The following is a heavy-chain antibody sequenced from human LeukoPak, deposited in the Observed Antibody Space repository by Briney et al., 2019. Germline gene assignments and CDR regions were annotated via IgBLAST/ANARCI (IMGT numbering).Heavy chain of an antibody. Sequence: SVKVSCKASGGTFSSFAINWVRQAPGQGLEWLGRIIPVLDVAHYAQNFQGRVTITADKSTTTAYMDLTDLVSEDTALYYCAKGGPAAPFDHWGQGTLVSVSS. J-gene: IGHJ4*02. CDR2: IIPVLDVA. V-gene: IGHV1-69*04. D-gene: IGHD6-13*01. CDR1: GGTFSSFA. CDR3: AKGGPAAPFDH.